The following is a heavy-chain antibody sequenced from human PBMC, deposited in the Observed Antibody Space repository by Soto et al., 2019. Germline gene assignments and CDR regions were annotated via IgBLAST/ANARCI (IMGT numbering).Heavy chain of an antibody. Sequence: ASVKVSCKASGFPFTTYAVHWVRQAPGHSLEWMGWIDAGYGHTKYSQEFQGRVTITSDTSASTAYMELSSLTSEDTAVYYCARGAADPQWPTDYWGQGTLVTVSS. CDR1: GFPFTTYA. V-gene: IGHV1-3*03. CDR3: ARGAADPQWPTDY. J-gene: IGHJ4*02. D-gene: IGHD6-19*01. CDR2: IDAGYGHT.